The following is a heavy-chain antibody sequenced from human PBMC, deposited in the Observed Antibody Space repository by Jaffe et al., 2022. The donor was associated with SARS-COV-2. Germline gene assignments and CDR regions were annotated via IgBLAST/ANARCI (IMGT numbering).Heavy chain of an antibody. CDR3: ARQLRAMSYGDAYPVGYYYGMDV. CDR1: GYSFTSYW. D-gene: IGHD4-17*01. CDR2: IYPGDSDT. Sequence: EVQLVQSGAEVKKPGESLKISCKGSGYSFTSYWIGWVRQMPGKGLEWMGIIYPGDSDTRYSPSFQGQVTISADKSISTAYLQWSSLKASDTAMYYCARQLRAMSYGDAYPVGYYYGMDVWGQGTTVTVSS. J-gene: IGHJ6*02. V-gene: IGHV5-51*01.